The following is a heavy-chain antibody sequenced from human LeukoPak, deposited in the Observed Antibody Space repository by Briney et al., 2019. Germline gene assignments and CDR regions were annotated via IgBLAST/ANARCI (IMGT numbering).Heavy chain of an antibody. D-gene: IGHD3-3*01. V-gene: IGHV4-39*07. CDR3: ARGVVLRFLEWLFPLGFDP. CDR1: GGSISSSSYY. Sequence: SETLSLTCTVSGGSISSSSYYWGWIRQPPGKGLEWIGSIYYSGSTYYNPSLKSRVTISVDTSKNQFSLKLSSVPAADTAVYYCARGVVLRFLEWLFPLGFDPWGQGTLVTVSS. J-gene: IGHJ5*02. CDR2: IYYSGST.